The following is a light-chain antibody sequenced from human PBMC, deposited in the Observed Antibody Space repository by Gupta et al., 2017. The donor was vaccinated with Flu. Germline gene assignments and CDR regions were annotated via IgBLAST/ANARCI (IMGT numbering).Light chain of an antibody. CDR1: QGSRTW. Sequence: PSSLSASIGDRVTITCRASQGSRTWLAWYQQKPGQTPKLLIYQVSNLYSGVPSRFSGGASGADFTLTISNLQPDDSATYYGQQMNSYWYSFGQGTKVEIK. CDR2: QVS. J-gene: IGKJ2*03. V-gene: IGKV1-5*03. CDR3: QQMNSYWYS.